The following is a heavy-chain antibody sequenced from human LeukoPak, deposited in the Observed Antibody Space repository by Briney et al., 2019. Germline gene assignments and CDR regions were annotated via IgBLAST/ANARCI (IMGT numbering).Heavy chain of an antibody. D-gene: IGHD6-19*01. J-gene: IGHJ6*03. CDR1: GYTFTSYD. CDR2: MNPNSGNT. CDR3: ARASSGVAGGYYYYYMDV. Sequence: ASVKVSCKASGYTFTSYDINWVRQATGQGLEWMGWMNPNSGNTGYAQKFQGRVTITRNTSISTAYMELSSLRSEDTAVYYCARASSGVAGGYYYYYMDVWGKGTTVTVSS. V-gene: IGHV1-8*03.